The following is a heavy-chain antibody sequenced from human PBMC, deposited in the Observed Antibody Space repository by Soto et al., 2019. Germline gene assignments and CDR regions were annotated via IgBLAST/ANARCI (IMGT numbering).Heavy chain of an antibody. CDR1: GGSISSGGYS. Sequence: QLQLQESGSGLVKPSQTLSLTCAVSGGSISSGGYSWSWIRQPPGKGLEWIGSVYHSGSTYYNPSLKRRVTISVDRSKNQFSLKLSSVTAADTAVYYCARGQGSSGYYYPEAFDIWGQGTMVTVSS. CDR2: VYHSGST. CDR3: ARGQGSSGYYYPEAFDI. V-gene: IGHV4-30-2*01. D-gene: IGHD3-22*01. J-gene: IGHJ3*02.